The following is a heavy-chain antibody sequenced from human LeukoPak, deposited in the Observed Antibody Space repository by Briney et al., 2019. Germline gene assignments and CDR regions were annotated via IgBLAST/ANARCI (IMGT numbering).Heavy chain of an antibody. CDR1: GGTFSSYA. J-gene: IGHJ6*03. CDR3: ARGRPSYPYSSSTYYYMDV. Sequence: SVKASRKASGGTFSSYAISWVRQAPGQGLEWMGGIIPIFGTANYAQKFQGRVTITADESTSTAYMELSSLRSEDTAVYYCARGRPSYPYSSSTYYYMDVWGKGTTVTVSS. CDR2: IIPIFGTA. D-gene: IGHD6-13*01. V-gene: IGHV1-69*13.